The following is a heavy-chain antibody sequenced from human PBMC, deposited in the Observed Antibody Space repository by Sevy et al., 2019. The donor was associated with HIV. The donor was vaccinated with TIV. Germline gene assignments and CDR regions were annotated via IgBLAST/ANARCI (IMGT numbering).Heavy chain of an antibody. V-gene: IGHV1-46*01. J-gene: IGHJ3*02. D-gene: IGHD6-19*01. CDR3: ARDCPPSSGDDAFDI. Sequence: ASVKVSCKASGYTFTSYYMHWVRQAPGQGLEWMGIINPSGGSTSYAQKFQGRVTMTRDTSTRTVYMELSSLRSEDTAVYYCARDCPPSSGDDAFDIWGQGTMVTVSS. CDR1: GYTFTSYY. CDR2: INPSGGST.